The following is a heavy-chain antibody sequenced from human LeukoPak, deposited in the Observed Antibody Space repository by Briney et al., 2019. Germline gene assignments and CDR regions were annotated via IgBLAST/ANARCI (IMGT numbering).Heavy chain of an antibody. D-gene: IGHD3-16*02. CDR3: ARESRRPNPYYDYVWGSYRYNNWFDP. Sequence: SSETLSLTCTVSGGSISSYYWSWIRQPPGKGLEWIGYIYYSGSTNYNPSLKSRVTISVDTSKNQFSLKLSSVTAADTAVYYCARESRRPNPYYDYVWGSYRYNNWFDPWGQGTLVTVSS. CDR1: GGSISSYY. V-gene: IGHV4-59*01. CDR2: IYYSGST. J-gene: IGHJ5*02.